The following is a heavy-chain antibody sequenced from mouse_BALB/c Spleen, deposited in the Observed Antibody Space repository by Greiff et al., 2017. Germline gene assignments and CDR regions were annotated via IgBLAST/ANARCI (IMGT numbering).Heavy chain of an antibody. CDR3: AREGIYYDYGYWYFDV. V-gene: IGHV1-4*02. D-gene: IGHD2-4*01. CDR1: GYTFTSYT. J-gene: IGHJ1*01. Sequence: QVQLKESAAELARPGASVKMSCKASGYTFTSYTMHWVKQRPGQGLEWIGYINPSSGYTEYNQKFKDKTTLTADKSSSTAYMQLSSLTSEDSAVYYCAREGIYYDYGYWYFDVWGAGTTVTVSS. CDR2: INPSSGYT.